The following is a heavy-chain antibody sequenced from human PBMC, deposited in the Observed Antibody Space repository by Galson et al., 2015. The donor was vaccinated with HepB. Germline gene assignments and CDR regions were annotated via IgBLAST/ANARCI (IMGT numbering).Heavy chain of an antibody. D-gene: IGHD6-25*01. CDR1: GFTFGSYS. V-gene: IGHV3-21*01. CDR2: ISHSSSFI. Sequence: SLRLSCAGSGFTFGSYSMNWVRQTPGKGLEWVSSISHSSSFIYHADSLKGRFSISRDNAKKSVYLQMNSLGVEDTAVYYCARGSAAGTWFDSWGQGILVTVSS. J-gene: IGHJ5*01. CDR3: ARGSAAGTWFDS.